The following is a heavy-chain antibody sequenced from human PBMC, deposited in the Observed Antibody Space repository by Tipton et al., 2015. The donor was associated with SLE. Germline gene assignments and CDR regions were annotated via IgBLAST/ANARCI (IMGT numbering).Heavy chain of an antibody. D-gene: IGHD2-2*02. J-gene: IGHJ6*02. CDR3: ARDQGYQLLYTYYYYSMDV. V-gene: IGHV1-3*01. CDR1: GYTFTSYG. CDR2: IDAGNGNT. Sequence: QSGAEVKKPGASVKVSCKASGYTFTSYGISWVRQAPGQGLEWMGWIDAGNGNTKYSQKFQGRVTITRDTSASTAYMEVSSLRSEDTAVYYCARDQGYQLLYTYYYYSMDVWGQGTTVTVSS.